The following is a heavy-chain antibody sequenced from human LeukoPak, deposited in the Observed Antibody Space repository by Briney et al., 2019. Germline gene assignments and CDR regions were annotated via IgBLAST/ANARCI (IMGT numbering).Heavy chain of an antibody. V-gene: IGHV3-33*01. CDR3: ARDAQRGFGYSNSLKY. CDR1: GFIFSHHG. J-gene: IGHJ4*01. D-gene: IGHD4-11*01. Sequence: PGGSLTLSCAASGFIFSHHGMHWVRQAPGKGLEWVAVIWSDGTNRFYADSVKGRFTISRDNSQNTVFLQMDSLRVKDTAIYYCARDAQRGFGYSNSLKYWGHGTLVTVSS. CDR2: IWSDGTNR.